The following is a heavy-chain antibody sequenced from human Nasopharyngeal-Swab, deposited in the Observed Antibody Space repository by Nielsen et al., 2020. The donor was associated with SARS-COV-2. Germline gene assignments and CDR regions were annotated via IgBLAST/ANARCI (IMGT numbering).Heavy chain of an antibody. CDR2: ISSSGSTI. V-gene: IGHV3-11*01. CDR3: ARSSHQSEGYAFDY. CDR1: GFTFSDYY. Sequence: GSLKISCAASGFTFSDYYMSWIRQAPGKGLEWVSYISSSGSTIYYADSVKGRFTISRDNAKNSLYLQMNSLRAEDTAVYYCARSSHQSEGYAFDYWGQGTLVTVSS. D-gene: IGHD5-12*01. J-gene: IGHJ4*02.